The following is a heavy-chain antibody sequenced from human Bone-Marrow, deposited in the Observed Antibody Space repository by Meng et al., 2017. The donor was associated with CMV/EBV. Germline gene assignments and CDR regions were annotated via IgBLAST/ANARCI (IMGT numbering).Heavy chain of an antibody. CDR1: CFTCINSA. CDR3: VQGGIAPLGA. D-gene: IGHD6-13*01. J-gene: IGHJ5*02. Sequence: SGTAACFTCINSAMGWVRQPPGEGLEWVSTISGGGTTNYYTDSEKGRFTISRDNSKNTVFLQLTSLGAEDTALYYCVQGGIAPLGAWGQGTLVTVSS. CDR2: ISGGGTTN. V-gene: IGHV3-23*01.